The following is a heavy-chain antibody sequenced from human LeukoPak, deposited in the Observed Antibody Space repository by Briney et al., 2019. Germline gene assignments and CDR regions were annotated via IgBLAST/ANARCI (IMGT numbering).Heavy chain of an antibody. Sequence: PGGSLRLSCAASGFTFSSYAMSWVRQAPGKGLEWVSGISGSGGGTYYADSVRGRFTISRDNVKNSLSLQMNSLRDEDTAVYYCARDTASTGYFFGGQGTLVTVSS. CDR3: ARDTASTGYFF. CDR1: GFTFSSYA. CDR2: ISGSGGGT. J-gene: IGHJ4*02. V-gene: IGHV3-23*01. D-gene: IGHD3-9*01.